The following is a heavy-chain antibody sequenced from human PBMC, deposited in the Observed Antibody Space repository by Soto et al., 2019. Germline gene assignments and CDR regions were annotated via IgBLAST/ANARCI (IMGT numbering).Heavy chain of an antibody. CDR3: ARGSIVGVPRWFDP. CDR1: GGSFSGYY. Sequence: QVQLQQWGAGLLKPSETLSLTCAVYGGSFSGYYWSWIRQPPGKGLEWIGEINHSGSTNYNPSLKSRVTLSVDTSKNQFSLKLSSVTAADTAVYYCARGSIVGVPRWFDPWGQGTLVTVSS. D-gene: IGHD2-2*01. V-gene: IGHV4-34*01. J-gene: IGHJ5*02. CDR2: INHSGST.